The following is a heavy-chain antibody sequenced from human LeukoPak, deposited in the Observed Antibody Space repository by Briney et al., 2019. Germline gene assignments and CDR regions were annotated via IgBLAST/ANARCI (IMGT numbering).Heavy chain of an antibody. J-gene: IGHJ5*02. D-gene: IGHD5-18*01. CDR1: GYTFTSYA. Sequence: ASVKVSCKASGYTFTSYAMNWVRQAPGQGLEWMGWISTNTGNPTYAQGFTGRFVFSLDTSVSTAYLQISSLKAEDTAVYYCARDLSLGYSYGYYDWFDPWGQGTLVTVSS. CDR3: ARDLSLGYSYGYYDWFDP. V-gene: IGHV7-4-1*02. CDR2: ISTNTGNP.